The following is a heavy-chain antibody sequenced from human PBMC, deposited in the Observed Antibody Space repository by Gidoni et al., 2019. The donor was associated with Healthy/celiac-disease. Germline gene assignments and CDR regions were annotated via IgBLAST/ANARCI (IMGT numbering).Heavy chain of an antibody. D-gene: IGHD2-2*01. CDR3: ARVVLPAARGRIYYYYGMDV. CDR1: GFTFSSYW. V-gene: IGHV3-7*01. Sequence: EVQLVESGGGLVQPGGSLRLSCAASGFTFSSYWMSWVRQAPGKGLEWVANIKQDGSEKYYVDSVKGRFTISRDNAKNSLYLQMNSLRAEDTAVYYCARVVLPAARGRIYYYYGMDVWGQGTTVTVSS. J-gene: IGHJ6*02. CDR2: IKQDGSEK.